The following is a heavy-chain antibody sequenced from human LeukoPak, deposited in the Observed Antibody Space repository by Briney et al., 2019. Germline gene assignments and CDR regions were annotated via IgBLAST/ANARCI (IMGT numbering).Heavy chain of an antibody. CDR3: ARGYSGYDRSCFDY. V-gene: IGHV3-7*05. J-gene: IGHJ4*02. D-gene: IGHD5-12*01. CDR2: IKVDXSET. CDR1: XXXXXXXX. Sequence: GGSLRLSCAASXXXXXXXXXXXVXXXXXKXXEXVXXIKVDXSETYYVDSVKRRFTISRENAQNGLYLKMTSLRAEDTAVYYCARGYSGYDRSCFDYWGQGTPVTVSS.